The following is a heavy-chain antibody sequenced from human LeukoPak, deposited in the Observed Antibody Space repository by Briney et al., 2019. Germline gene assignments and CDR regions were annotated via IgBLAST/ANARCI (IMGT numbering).Heavy chain of an antibody. CDR3: ARVAVGAALLVY. CDR1: GYTFTSYD. CDR2: MNPNSGNT. J-gene: IGHJ4*02. V-gene: IGHV1-8*01. Sequence: ASVKVSCKASGYTFTSYDINWVRQATGQGLEWMGWMNPNSGNTGYAQKFQGRVTMTRDTSISTAYMELSRLRSDDTAVYYCARVAVGAALLVYWGQGTLVTVSS. D-gene: IGHD1-26*01.